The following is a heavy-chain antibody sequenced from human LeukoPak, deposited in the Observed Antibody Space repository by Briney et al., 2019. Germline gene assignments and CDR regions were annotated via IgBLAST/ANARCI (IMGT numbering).Heavy chain of an antibody. Sequence: GGSLRLSCVVSGISLSNYGMTWVRQAPGKGLEWVSYISERGGSTTYADSVKGRFTISRDTSLNTLYLQLNSLRAEGTAVYFCAKRGVVIRGILVIGYHQEAYHYDFWGQGVLVTVSS. CDR3: AKRGVVIRGILVIGYHQEAYHYDF. D-gene: IGHD3-10*01. CDR2: ISERGGST. V-gene: IGHV3-23*01. J-gene: IGHJ4*02. CDR1: GISLSNYG.